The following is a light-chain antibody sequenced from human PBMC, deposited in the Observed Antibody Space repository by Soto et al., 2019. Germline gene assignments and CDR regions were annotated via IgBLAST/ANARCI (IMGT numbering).Light chain of an antibody. CDR1: SSNIGSNY. CDR3: CSYTVGDKVI. V-gene: IGLV1-47*01. Sequence: QSVLTQPPSASGTPGQRVTISCSGSSSNIGSNYVYWYHQLPGTAPKLVIYRNNQRPSGVPDRFTGSKSGYTASLTVSGLLAEDEADYFCCSYTVGDKVIFGGGTKLTVL. J-gene: IGLJ2*01. CDR2: RNN.